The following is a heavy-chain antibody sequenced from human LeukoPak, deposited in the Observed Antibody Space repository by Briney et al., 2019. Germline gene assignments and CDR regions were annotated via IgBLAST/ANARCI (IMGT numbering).Heavy chain of an antibody. D-gene: IGHD4-17*01. CDR3: TGGTTVTTLDY. CDR1: GFTFSDSA. J-gene: IGHJ4*02. Sequence: GGSLRLSCVASGFTFSDSAMHWVRQASGKGLEWVARIRSKAGSYATEYAASVKGRFTISRDDSKNTAYLQMNSLKTEDTAVYHCTGGTTVTTLDYWGQGTLVTVSS. V-gene: IGHV3-73*01. CDR2: IRSKAGSYAT.